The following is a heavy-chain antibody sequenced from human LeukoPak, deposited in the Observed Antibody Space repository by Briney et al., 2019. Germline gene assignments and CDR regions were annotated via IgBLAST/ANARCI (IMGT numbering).Heavy chain of an antibody. J-gene: IGHJ4*02. Sequence: GGSLRLSCAASGFSFNDHTMHWVRQAPGKGLEWVANIKQDESEKYYVDSLKGRFTISRDNAKNSLYLQMNSLRAEDTAVYYCARDKIEGPTKLDYWGQGILVTVSS. D-gene: IGHD1-1*01. V-gene: IGHV3-7*01. CDR1: GFSFNDHT. CDR3: ARDKIEGPTKLDY. CDR2: IKQDESEK.